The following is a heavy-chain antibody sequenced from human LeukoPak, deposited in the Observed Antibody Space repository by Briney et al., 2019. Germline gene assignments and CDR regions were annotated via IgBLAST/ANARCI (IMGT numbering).Heavy chain of an antibody. CDR1: GFTFSSYV. D-gene: IGHD2-2*03. Sequence: GGSLRLSCAASGFTFSSYVINWVRQAPGKGLVWVSGISANGGNTYYAESVRGRFTTSRDNSRNMMYLKINSLRADDTAVYYCAKMDVNGAIYYFDYWGQGTLVTVSS. V-gene: IGHV3-23*01. CDR3: AKMDVNGAIYYFDY. J-gene: IGHJ4*02. CDR2: ISANGGNT.